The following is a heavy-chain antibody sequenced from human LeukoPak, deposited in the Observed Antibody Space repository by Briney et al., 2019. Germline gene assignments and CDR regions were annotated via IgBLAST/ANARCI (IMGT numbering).Heavy chain of an antibody. J-gene: IGHJ4*02. CDR1: GCTFTNAW. CDR2: IKSKTDGGTI. D-gene: IGHD5-24*01. CDR3: TTDRGWLQTV. V-gene: IGHV3-15*01. Sequence: GGALRLSCAASGCTFTNAWMSWARQAPGKGLDGVGCIKSKTDGGTIDYASPVKGRFTISRDDSTHTLYLQMSSLKTEDTAVYYCTTDRGWLQTVWGQGTQVTVSS.